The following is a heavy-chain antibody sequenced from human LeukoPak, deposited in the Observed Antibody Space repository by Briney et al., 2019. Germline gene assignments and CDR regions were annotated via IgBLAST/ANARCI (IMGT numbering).Heavy chain of an antibody. CDR2: IYYSGST. Sequence: SETLSLTCTVSGGSISSSSYYWGWIRQPPGKGLEWIGSIYYSGSTYYNPSLKSRVTISVDTSKNQFSLKLSSVTAADTAVYYCARISLLGYSYGSTDYWGQGTLVPVSS. CDR3: ARISLLGYSYGSTDY. V-gene: IGHV4-39*01. J-gene: IGHJ4*02. CDR1: GGSISSSSYY. D-gene: IGHD5-18*01.